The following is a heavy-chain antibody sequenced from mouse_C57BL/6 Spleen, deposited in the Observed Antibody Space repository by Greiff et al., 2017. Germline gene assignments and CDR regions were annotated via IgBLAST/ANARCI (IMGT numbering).Heavy chain of an antibody. V-gene: IGHV14-3*01. CDR1: GFNIKNTY. Sequence: VQLQQSVAELVRPGASVKLSCTASGFNIKNTYMHWVKQRPEQGLEWIGRIDPANGNTKYAPKFQGKATITADTSSNTAYLQISSLTSEDTSIYYCASLYYYGSRYYAMDYWGQGTSVTVSS. D-gene: IGHD1-1*01. CDR3: ASLYYYGSRYYAMDY. J-gene: IGHJ4*01. CDR2: IDPANGNT.